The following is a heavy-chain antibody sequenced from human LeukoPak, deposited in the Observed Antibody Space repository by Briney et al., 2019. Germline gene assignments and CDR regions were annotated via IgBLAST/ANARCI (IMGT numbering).Heavy chain of an antibody. J-gene: IGHJ4*02. CDR3: ATDRGAVAGTPLSFDY. CDR1: GYTLTELS. D-gene: IGHD6-19*01. V-gene: IGHV1-24*01. CDR2: FDPEDGET. Sequence: GASVKVSCKVSGYTLTELSMHWVRQAPGKGLEWMGGFDPEDGETIYAQKFQGRVTMTEDTSTDTAYMELSSLRSEDTAVYYCATDRGAVAGTPLSFDYWGQGTLVTVSS.